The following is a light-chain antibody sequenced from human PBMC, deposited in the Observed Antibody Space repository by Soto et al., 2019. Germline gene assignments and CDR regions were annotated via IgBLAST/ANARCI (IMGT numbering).Light chain of an antibody. V-gene: IGLV2-14*01. Sequence: QSALTQPASVSGSPGQSITISCSGTSSDVGAYDFVSWYQQHPGKAPKLIIFEVSHRPSGVSNRFSGSKSGNMASLTISGLQAEDESDYYCSSYTTSSALVVFGGGTKLT. CDR3: SSYTTSSALVV. CDR2: EVS. CDR1: SSDVGAYDF. J-gene: IGLJ2*01.